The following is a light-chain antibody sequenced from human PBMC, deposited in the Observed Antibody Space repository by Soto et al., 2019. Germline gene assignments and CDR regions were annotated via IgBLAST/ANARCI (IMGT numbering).Light chain of an antibody. V-gene: IGLV2-14*01. Sequence: QSVLTQPASVSGSPGQSITISCTGTSSDVGGYNYVSWYQQHPGKAPKLMIYEVSNRPSGVSNRFSGSKSGNTASLTISGLQAEDEADYYCSSYTSSSTRVSGLGTQLTVL. CDR1: SSDVGGYNY. CDR3: SSYTSSSTRV. J-gene: IGLJ3*02. CDR2: EVS.